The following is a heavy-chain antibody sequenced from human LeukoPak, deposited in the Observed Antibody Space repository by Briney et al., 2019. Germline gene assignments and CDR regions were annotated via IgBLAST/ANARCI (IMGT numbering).Heavy chain of an antibody. V-gene: IGHV3-48*01. CDR2: TGGPTAT. D-gene: IGHD2-15*01. Sequence: GGSLRLSCVASGFPFSVYSMNWVRQAPGKGLEWVSYTGGPTATYYADSVKGRFTISRDDAKNSLYLDMNSLRAEDTAVYYCGKIKYPGYSSELWGQGTLVTVSS. CDR1: GFPFSVYS. J-gene: IGHJ4*02. CDR3: GKIKYPGYSSEL.